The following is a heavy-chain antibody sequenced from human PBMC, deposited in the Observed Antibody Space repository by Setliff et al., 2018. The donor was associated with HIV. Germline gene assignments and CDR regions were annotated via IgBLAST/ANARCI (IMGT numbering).Heavy chain of an antibody. V-gene: IGHV1-18*01. J-gene: IGHJ1*01. CDR2: ISAYNGNT. Sequence: PSVKVSCKASGYIFTSYGISWVRQVPGQGLEWMGWISAYNGNTNYAQKFQGRVSMTIDTSTSTAYMGLRSLRPDDTAVYFCARDPSSGIYYDSSGQYFQNWGQGTLVTVSS. CDR3: ARDPSSGIYYDSSGQYFQN. CDR1: GYIFTSYG. D-gene: IGHD3-22*01.